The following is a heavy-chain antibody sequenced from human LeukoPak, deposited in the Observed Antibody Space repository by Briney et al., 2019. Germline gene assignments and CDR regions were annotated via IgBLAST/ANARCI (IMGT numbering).Heavy chain of an antibody. CDR2: IYTSGST. D-gene: IGHD6-13*01. V-gene: IGHV4-4*07. CDR1: GGSISSYY. CDR3: ARGYSSSWYSDH. Sequence: SETLSLTCTVSGGSISSYYWSWIRQPAGKGLEWIGRIYTSGSTNYNPSLKSRVTISVDKSKNQFSLKLSSVTAADTAVYYCARGYSSSWYSDHWGQGTLVTVSS. J-gene: IGHJ4*02.